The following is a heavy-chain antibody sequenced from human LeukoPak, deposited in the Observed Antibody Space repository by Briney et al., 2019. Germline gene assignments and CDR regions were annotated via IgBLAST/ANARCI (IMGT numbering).Heavy chain of an antibody. V-gene: IGHV4-30-2*01. CDR2: IYHSGST. CDR1: GGSISSGGYS. J-gene: IGHJ6*02. Sequence: SQTLSLTCAVSGGSISSGGYSWSWIRQPPGKGLEWIGYIYHSGSTYYNPSLKSRVTISVDTSTNQLSLKLSSVTAADTAVYYCAREGYLDGLDVWGQGTAVTVSS. D-gene: IGHD3-16*02. CDR3: AREGYLDGLDV.